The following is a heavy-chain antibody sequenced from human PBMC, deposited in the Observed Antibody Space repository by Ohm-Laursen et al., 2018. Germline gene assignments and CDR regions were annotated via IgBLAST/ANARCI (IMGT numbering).Heavy chain of an antibody. D-gene: IGHD1-7*01. J-gene: IGHJ4*02. CDR3: ARSTTTRVYYFDS. CDR1: GFTFSSYS. CDR2: ISSSGSTI. Sequence: SLRLSCAASGFTFSSYSMNWVRQAPGKGLEWVSYISSSGSTIHYADSVKGRFTISRDNAKNSLFLQMNSLRAEDTAVYYCARSTTTRVYYFDSWGQGTLVTVSS. V-gene: IGHV3-48*04.